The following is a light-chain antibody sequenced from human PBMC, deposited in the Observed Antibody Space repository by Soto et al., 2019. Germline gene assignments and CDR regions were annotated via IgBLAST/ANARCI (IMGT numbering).Light chain of an antibody. CDR2: ENN. J-gene: IGLJ3*02. CDR3: GTWDSSLTVWV. V-gene: IGLV1-51*02. CDR1: SSNIGNNF. Sequence: QSVLTQPPSVSAAPGQTVTISCAGSSSNIGNNFVSWYQQLPGTDPKLLIYENNKRPSGIPDRFSGSKSGTSASLGITGLQTGDEGVYYCGTWDSSLTVWVFGGGTKVTVL.